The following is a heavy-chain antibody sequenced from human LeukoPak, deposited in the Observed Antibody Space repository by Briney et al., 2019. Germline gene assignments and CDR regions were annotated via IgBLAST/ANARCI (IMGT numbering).Heavy chain of an antibody. V-gene: IGHV3-48*02. CDR2: ISSGSSTI. Sequence: GGSLRLSCAASGFTFSGYSMNWVRQAPGKGLEWVSYISSGSSTIYYADSVKGRFTISRDNAKNSLYLQMNSLRDGDTAVYHCARKGYGDYLYYFDYWGQGTLVTVSS. J-gene: IGHJ4*02. CDR1: GFTFSGYS. D-gene: IGHD4-17*01. CDR3: ARKGYGDYLYYFDY.